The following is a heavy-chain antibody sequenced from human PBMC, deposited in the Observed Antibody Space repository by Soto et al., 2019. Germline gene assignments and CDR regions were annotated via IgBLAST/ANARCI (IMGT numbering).Heavy chain of an antibody. D-gene: IGHD3-22*01. J-gene: IGHJ4*02. V-gene: IGHV3-30*03. CDR2: ISYDGSNK. Sequence: QVQLVESGGGVVQPGRSLRLSCAASGFTFSSYGMHWVRQAPGKGLEWVAVISYDGSNKYYADSVKGRFTISRDNSKNTLYLQMNSLRAKDTAVYYCAILSDYYDSSGDYWGQGTLVTVSS. CDR3: AILSDYYDSSGDY. CDR1: GFTFSSYG.